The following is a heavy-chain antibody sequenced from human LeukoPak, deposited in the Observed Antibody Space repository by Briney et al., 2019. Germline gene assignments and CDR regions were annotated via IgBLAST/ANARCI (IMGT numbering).Heavy chain of an antibody. Sequence: GGSLRLSCAASGXTFSSFGLNWVRQAPGKGLEWVSYISNSGTTVYYADSVRGRFTFSRDNAKNSLYLQMNSLRAEDTAVYYCARDLVSGAYTFDVWGQGTMVTVSS. J-gene: IGHJ3*01. CDR3: ARDLVSGAYTFDV. D-gene: IGHD3-16*01. V-gene: IGHV3-48*03. CDR1: GXTFSSFG. CDR2: ISNSGTTV.